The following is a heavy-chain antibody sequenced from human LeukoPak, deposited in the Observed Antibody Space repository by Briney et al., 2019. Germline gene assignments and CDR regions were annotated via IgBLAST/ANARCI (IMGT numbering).Heavy chain of an antibody. D-gene: IGHD2-8*01. CDR3: ARALGIVLMVYAMTLDY. V-gene: IGHV1-2*02. CDR1: GYTFTGNY. CDR2: INPNSGGT. J-gene: IGHJ4*02. Sequence: ASVKVSCKASGYTFTGNYMHWVRQAPGQGREWMGWINPNSGGTNYAQKFQGRVTMTRDTSISTAYMELSRLRSDDTAVYYCARALGIVLMVYAMTLDYWGQGTLVTVSS.